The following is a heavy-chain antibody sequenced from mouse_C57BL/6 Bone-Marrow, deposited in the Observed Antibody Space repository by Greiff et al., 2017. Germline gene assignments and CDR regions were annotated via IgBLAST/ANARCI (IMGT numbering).Heavy chain of an antibody. CDR3: ARWALDDYWFAY. Sequence: QVQLQPPGAELVKPGASVKMSCKASGYTFTSYWITWVKQRPGQGLEWIGDISPGSGSTNYNEKFKSKATLTVDTSSSTAYMQLSSLTSEDSAVYCCARWALDDYWFAYWGQGTLVTVSA. V-gene: IGHV1-55*01. CDR1: GYTFTSYW. J-gene: IGHJ3*01. CDR2: ISPGSGST. D-gene: IGHD2-4*01.